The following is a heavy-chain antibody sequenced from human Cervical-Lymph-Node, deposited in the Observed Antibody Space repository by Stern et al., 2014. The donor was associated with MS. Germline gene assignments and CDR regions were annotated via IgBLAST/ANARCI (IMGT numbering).Heavy chain of an antibody. CDR2: INSDGSRL. Sequence: EDQLVESGGDLVQPGGSLRLSCAASGFTFSSRWMHWVRQAPGKGLEWVASINSDGSRLSYVDSVRSRFTISRDNAKNTLYLQMNSPRVEDTAVYFCASITYYYDSSGFYNDYWGQGTRVTVSS. V-gene: IGHV3-74*02. CDR3: ASITYYYDSSGFYNDY. D-gene: IGHD3-22*01. J-gene: IGHJ4*02. CDR1: GFTFSSRW.